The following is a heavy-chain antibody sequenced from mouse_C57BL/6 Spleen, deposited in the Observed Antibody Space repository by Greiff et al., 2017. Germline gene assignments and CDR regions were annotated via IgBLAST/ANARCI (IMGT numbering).Heavy chain of an antibody. Sequence: VQLKESGPGLVKPSQSLSLTCSVTGYSITSGYYWNWIRQFPGNKLEWMGYISYDGSNNYNPSLKNRISITRETSKNQFFLKLNSVTTEDTATYYCARDYYGSSVDYWGQGTTLTVSS. V-gene: IGHV3-6*01. CDR2: ISYDGSN. J-gene: IGHJ2*01. CDR1: GYSITSGYY. D-gene: IGHD1-1*01. CDR3: ARDYYGSSVDY.